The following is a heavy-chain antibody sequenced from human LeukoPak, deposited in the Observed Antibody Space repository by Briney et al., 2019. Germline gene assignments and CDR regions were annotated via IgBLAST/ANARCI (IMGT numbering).Heavy chain of an antibody. J-gene: IGHJ4*02. V-gene: IGHV4-39*01. CDR1: GGSISSSSYC. CDR2: ISCSGSS. D-gene: IGHD6-13*01. CDR3: ARHSSSWYYFDY. Sequence: SETLSLTCTVSGGSISSSSYCWVWMRQPPGLGLVWIGSISCSGSSYYNPSLRSRVTISVDTSNNQFYLKLSSVTASAAALYSCARHSSSWYYFDYWGQGTLVTVSS.